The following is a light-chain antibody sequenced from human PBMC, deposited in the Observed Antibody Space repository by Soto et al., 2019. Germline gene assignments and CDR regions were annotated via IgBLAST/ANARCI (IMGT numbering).Light chain of an antibody. J-gene: IGLJ1*01. Sequence: QSALSQPASVSGSPGQSSTISCTGTSSDVGRYNHVSWYQQHPDKAPKLMIYDVINRPSGISKRFSGSKSGDTASLTISGLQAEDEADYYCSSYTTSGTQVFGTGTKLTVL. CDR2: DVI. CDR1: SSDVGRYNH. V-gene: IGLV2-14*03. CDR3: SSYTTSGTQV.